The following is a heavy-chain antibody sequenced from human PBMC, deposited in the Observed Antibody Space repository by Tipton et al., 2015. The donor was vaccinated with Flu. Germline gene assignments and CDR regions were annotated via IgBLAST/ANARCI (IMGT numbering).Heavy chain of an antibody. CDR2: ISTSGST. CDR1: GGSISSGTYY. V-gene: IGHV4-61*02. D-gene: IGHD3-10*01. CDR3: ATYYYGSGTQSAFDY. Sequence: TLSLTCSVSGGSISSGTYYWSWIRQPAGKGLEWIGRISTSGSTNYNPSLQSRVTISVDTSKNQFSLKLSSVTAADTAVYYCATYYYGSGTQSAFDYWGQGTLVTVSS. J-gene: IGHJ4*02.